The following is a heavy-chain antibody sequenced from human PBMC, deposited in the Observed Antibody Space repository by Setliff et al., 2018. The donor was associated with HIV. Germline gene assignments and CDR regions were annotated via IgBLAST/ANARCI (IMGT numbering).Heavy chain of an antibody. Sequence: ASVKVSCKSSGHSFGSYCINWVRQAPGQGLEWMGWNSPYSGQTTSAQKFQGRVTMTEDTSTNTVHMELRSLRSDDPAVSHCASCGSDYYMDVWGRGTTVTVSS. J-gene: IGHJ6*03. CDR2: NSPYSGQT. CDR1: GHSFGSYC. D-gene: IGHD5-12*01. V-gene: IGHV1-18*01. CDR3: ASCGSDYYMDV.